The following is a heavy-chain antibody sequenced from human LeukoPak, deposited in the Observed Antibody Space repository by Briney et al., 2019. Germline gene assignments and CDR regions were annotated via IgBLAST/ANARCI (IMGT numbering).Heavy chain of an antibody. Sequence: GGSLRLSCAASGFTVSRNYMSWVRQAPGKGLEWVSIIYSGGSTYYADSVKGRFTISRDNSKNTLYLQMNSLSAEDTAVYYCAKEVRESAWFYFDYWGQGTLATVSS. CDR2: IYSGGST. J-gene: IGHJ4*02. CDR3: AKEVRESAWFYFDY. D-gene: IGHD3-10*01. V-gene: IGHV3-53*01. CDR1: GFTVSRNY.